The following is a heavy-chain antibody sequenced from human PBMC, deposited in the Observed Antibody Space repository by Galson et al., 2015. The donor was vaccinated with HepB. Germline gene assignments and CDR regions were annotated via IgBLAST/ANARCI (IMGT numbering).Heavy chain of an antibody. CDR3: ARGRSWGP. Sequence: SLRLSCAASGFSVNNNYMSWVRQAPGKGPEWVAVIYGGGSKYYADTVKGRFTISTDNSKNTLYLQMNSLRAEDTAVYYCARGRSWGPWGQGTLVTVSS. CDR1: GFSVNNNY. V-gene: IGHV3-53*01. D-gene: IGHD6-13*01. J-gene: IGHJ5*02. CDR2: IYGGGSK.